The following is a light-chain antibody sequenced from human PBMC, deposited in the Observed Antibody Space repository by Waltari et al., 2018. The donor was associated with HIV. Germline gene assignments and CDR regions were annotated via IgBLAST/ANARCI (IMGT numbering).Light chain of an antibody. CDR2: EVN. V-gene: IGLV2-8*01. Sequence: QSALTQPPSASGSPGQSVTISCTGTSSDVGGYNFVSWYQQHPGKAPKFMIYEVNKRPSGVPSRFSGSKSGNTASLTVSGLQAEDEADYYCSSYGGSDNRVVFGGGTKLTVL. CDR1: SSDVGGYNF. J-gene: IGLJ2*01. CDR3: SSYGGSDNRVV.